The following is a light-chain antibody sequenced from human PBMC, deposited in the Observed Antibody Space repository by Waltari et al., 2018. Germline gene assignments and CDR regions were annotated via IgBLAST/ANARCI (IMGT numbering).Light chain of an antibody. CDR3: SSYTTSRTYV. CDR2: EVT. J-gene: IGLJ1*01. V-gene: IGLV2-14*01. CDR1: NSDVGSYNF. Sequence: QSALTPPASVSGSPGQSITISCTGTNSDVGSYNFVSWFQQHPGEAPKLMIYEVTKRPSGVSNRFSGSKSGNTASLIISGLQGEDEADYYCSSYTTSRTYVFGTGTKVTVL.